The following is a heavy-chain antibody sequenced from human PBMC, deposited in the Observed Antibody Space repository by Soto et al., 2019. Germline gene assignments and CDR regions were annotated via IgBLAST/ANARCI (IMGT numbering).Heavy chain of an antibody. V-gene: IGHV3-23*01. D-gene: IGHD6-19*01. CDR2: ISDDGGLT. CDR3: AKDKAVAAPGWFDP. J-gene: IGHJ5*02. CDR1: GFTFSSYA. Sequence: GGSLRLSCAASGFTFSSYAMTWVRQAPGKGLEWVSAISDDGGLTYYADSVKGRFTISRDNSKNTLYLQMNSLRAEDTAVYYCAKDKAVAAPGWFDPWGQGTLVTVSS.